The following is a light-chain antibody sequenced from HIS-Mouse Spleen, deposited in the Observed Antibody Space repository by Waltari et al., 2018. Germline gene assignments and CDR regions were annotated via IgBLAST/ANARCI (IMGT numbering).Light chain of an antibody. Sequence: DIVMTQSPDSLAVSLGERATINCKSSQSVLYSSNNKNYLAWYQQKQGQPPKVLIYWASTRESWVPDRFSGSGSGTDFTLTISSLQAEDVAVYYCQQYYSTPPTFGQGTKVEIK. CDR2: WAS. V-gene: IGKV4-1*01. CDR1: QSVLYSSNNKNY. J-gene: IGKJ1*01. CDR3: QQYYSTPPT.